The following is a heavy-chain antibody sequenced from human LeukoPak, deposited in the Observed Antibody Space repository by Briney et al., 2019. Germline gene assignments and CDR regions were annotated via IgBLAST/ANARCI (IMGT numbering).Heavy chain of an antibody. J-gene: IGHJ5*02. CDR1: GYSFTSYW. CDR3: ATHGSSAVAGPKASNWFDP. V-gene: IGHV5-51*01. CDR2: IYPGDSDT. Sequence: GESLKISCKGSGYSFTSYWIGWVRQMPGKGLEWMGIIYPGDSDTRYSPSFQGQVTISADKSISTAYLQWSSLKASDTAMYYCATHGSSAVAGPKASNWFDPWGQGTLVTVSS. D-gene: IGHD6-19*01.